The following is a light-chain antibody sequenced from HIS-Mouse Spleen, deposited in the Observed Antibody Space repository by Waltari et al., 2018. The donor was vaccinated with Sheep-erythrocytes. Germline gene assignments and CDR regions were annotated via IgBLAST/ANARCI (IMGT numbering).Light chain of an antibody. CDR2: KDS. CDR1: ALPKQY. Sequence: SYELTQPPSESVSPGQTARITCSGDALPKQYAYWYQQKPGRAPVLVIYKDSERPSGIPERFSGSSSGTTVTLTISGVQAEDEADYYCQSADSSGTYVFGTGTKVTVL. CDR3: QSADSSGTYV. V-gene: IGLV3-25*03. J-gene: IGLJ1*01.